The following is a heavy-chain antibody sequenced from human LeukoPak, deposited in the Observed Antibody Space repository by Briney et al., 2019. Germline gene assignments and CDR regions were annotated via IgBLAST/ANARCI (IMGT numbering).Heavy chain of an antibody. CDR1: GGAISSGEYY. V-gene: IGHV4-30-4*01. D-gene: IGHD5-24*01. J-gene: IGHJ4*02. CDR2: IYYRGST. Sequence: SETLSLTCTVSGGAISSGEYYGSCIRQPPGKCLELIGYIYYRGSTYYNPSLESRVTISIDTSKNQFSLKVSSVTAADTAVYYCARVSTEGDELMGPLDYWGQGTLVTVST. CDR3: ARVSTEGDELMGPLDY.